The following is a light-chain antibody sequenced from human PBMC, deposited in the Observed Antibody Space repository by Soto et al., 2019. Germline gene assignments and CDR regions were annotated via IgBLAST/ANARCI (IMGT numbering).Light chain of an antibody. CDR2: SND. CDR1: SSNMRTNT. V-gene: IGLV1-44*01. Sequence: QSVLTQPPSASGTPGQTVSISCSGTSSNMRTNTVNWYQHLPGTAPKLIIYSNDQRPSGVPDRFSASKSGTSASLAINGLQSADEAVYYCAAWDDSFAWVFGGGTQLTVL. CDR3: AAWDDSFAWV. J-gene: IGLJ3*02.